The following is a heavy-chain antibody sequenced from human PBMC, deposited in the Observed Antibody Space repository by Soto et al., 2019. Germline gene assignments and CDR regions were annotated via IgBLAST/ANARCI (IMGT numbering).Heavy chain of an antibody. V-gene: IGHV3-23*01. Sequence: LRLSCAASGLAFSNYAMTWVRQAPGKGLEWVSIITASGYSAYYGGAVKGRFTTSRDNSRSTLYLQMNGLRADDTAVYYCAKGDLLWDPFDFWGQGTLVTVSS. J-gene: IGHJ4*02. CDR3: AKGDLLWDPFDF. D-gene: IGHD3-16*01. CDR2: ITASGYSA. CDR1: GLAFSNYA.